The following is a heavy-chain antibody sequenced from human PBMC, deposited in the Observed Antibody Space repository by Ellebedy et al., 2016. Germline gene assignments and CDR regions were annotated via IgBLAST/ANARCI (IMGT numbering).Heavy chain of an antibody. Sequence: ASVKVSXKASGYTFTSYDINWVRQATGQGLEWMGWMNPNSGNTGYAQKFQGRVTMTRNTSISTAYMELSSLRSEDTAVYYCARGNTMIVAWAAFDIWGQGTMVTVSS. CDR2: MNPNSGNT. J-gene: IGHJ3*02. D-gene: IGHD3-22*01. CDR1: GYTFTSYD. V-gene: IGHV1-8*01. CDR3: ARGNTMIVAWAAFDI.